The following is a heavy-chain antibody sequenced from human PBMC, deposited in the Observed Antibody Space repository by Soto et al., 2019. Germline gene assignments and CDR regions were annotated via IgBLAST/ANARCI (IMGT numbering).Heavy chain of an antibody. CDR2: IYYSGST. CDR1: GGSISSGDYY. J-gene: IGHJ4*02. D-gene: IGHD3-22*01. CDR3: ARFTMILRPLAEGPLFDY. Sequence: QVQLQESGPGLVKPSQTLSLSCTVSGGSISSGDYYWSWIRQPPGKGLEWIGYIYYSGSTYYNPSLKSRVTISVDTSKNQFSLKLSSVTAADTAVYYCARFTMILRPLAEGPLFDYWGQQTLVTVSS. V-gene: IGHV4-30-4*01.